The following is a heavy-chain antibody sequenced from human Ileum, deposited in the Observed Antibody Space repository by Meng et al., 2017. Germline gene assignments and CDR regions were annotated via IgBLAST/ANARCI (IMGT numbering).Heavy chain of an antibody. D-gene: IGHD5-12*01. V-gene: IGHV4-4*02. J-gene: IGHJ4*02. CDR3: ARGIGDIRVGFDY. Sequence: GQLQEAGPGLGSPSGTLSFTCAGSGDSISSGNWWNWVSRSPGKGLEWIGEIFHGGTTNYNPSLKNRVTLLMDKSKNQFSLQLTSVTAADTAVFYCARGIGDIRVGFDYWGQGILVTVSS. CDR2: IFHGGTT. CDR1: GDSISSGNW.